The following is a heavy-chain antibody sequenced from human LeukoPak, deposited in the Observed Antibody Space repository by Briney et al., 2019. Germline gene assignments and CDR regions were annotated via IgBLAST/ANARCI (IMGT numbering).Heavy chain of an antibody. Sequence: PGGSLRLSCAASGFTFSSYAMSWVRQAPGKGLEWVAVISYDGSNKYYADSVKGRFTISRDNSKNTLYLQMNSLRAEDTAVYYCARDFVNGYFDYWGQGTLVTVSS. CDR2: ISYDGSNK. V-gene: IGHV3-30-3*01. J-gene: IGHJ4*02. CDR1: GFTFSSYA. CDR3: ARDFVNGYFDY.